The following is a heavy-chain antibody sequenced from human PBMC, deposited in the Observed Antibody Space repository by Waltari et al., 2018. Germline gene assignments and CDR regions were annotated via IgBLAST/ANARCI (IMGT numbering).Heavy chain of an antibody. V-gene: IGHV3-9*03. CDR2: INWNGVSI. CDR3: AKDIYPRSGSYLGSFDY. CDR1: GFTFDYYD. J-gene: IGHJ4*02. Sequence: EVQLVESGGGLAQPGRSLRLSCAASGFTFDYYDMHCVRQAPGKGRGWVAGINWNGVSIGDADSVRGPFTISRDNAKNSLYLQMNSLRAEDMALYYCAKDIYPRSGSYLGSFDYWGQGTLVTVFS. D-gene: IGHD1-26*01.